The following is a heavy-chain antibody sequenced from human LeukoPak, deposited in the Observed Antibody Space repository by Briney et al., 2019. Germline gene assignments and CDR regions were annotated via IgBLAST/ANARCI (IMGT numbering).Heavy chain of an antibody. CDR1: GGSISSYY. CDR3: AREDYDFWSGYYYGMDV. J-gene: IGHJ6*02. Sequence: SETLSLTCTVSGGSISSYYWSWIRQPPGKGLEWIGYIYYSGTTNYNPSLKSRVTISVDTSKNQFSLKLSSVTAADTAVYYCAREDYDFWSGYYYGMDVWGQGTTVTVSS. D-gene: IGHD3-3*01. CDR2: IYYSGTT. V-gene: IGHV4-59*01.